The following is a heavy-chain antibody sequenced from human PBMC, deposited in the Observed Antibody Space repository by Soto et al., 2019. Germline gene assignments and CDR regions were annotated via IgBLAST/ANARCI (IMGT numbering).Heavy chain of an antibody. J-gene: IGHJ4*02. CDR1: GFTFSSYA. CDR2: ISGSGGST. D-gene: IGHD2-15*01. CDR3: AKAIPIYCSGGSCYYFDY. Sequence: GGSLRLSCAASGFTFSSYAMSWVRQAPGKGLEWVSAISGSGGSTYYADSVKGRFTISRDNSKNTLYLQMNSLRAEDTAVYYCAKAIPIYCSGGSCYYFDYWGQGTLVTVSS. V-gene: IGHV3-23*01.